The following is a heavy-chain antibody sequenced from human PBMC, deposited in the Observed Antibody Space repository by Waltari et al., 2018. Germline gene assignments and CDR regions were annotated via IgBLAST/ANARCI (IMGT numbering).Heavy chain of an antibody. J-gene: IGHJ3*02. Sequence: EVQLVESGGRLVQPGRSLRPSCTASGFTFGDYALSWVRQAPGKGREWVGFIRSKAYGGTTEYAASVKGRFTISRDDSKSIAYLQMNSLKTEDTAVYYCTRAGAYCSSTSCADAFDIWGQGTMVTVSS. CDR3: TRAGAYCSSTSCADAFDI. V-gene: IGHV3-49*04. D-gene: IGHD2-2*01. CDR2: IRSKAYGGTT. CDR1: GFTFGDYA.